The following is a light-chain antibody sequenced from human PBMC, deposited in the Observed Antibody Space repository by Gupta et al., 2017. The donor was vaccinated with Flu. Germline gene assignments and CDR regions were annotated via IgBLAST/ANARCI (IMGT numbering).Light chain of an antibody. Sequence: DILMTPSPSSLSASVGERVTLTCRASQSISSELNWYQQTPGKAPKLLIYAASSLHSGVPARFSGSGSGTEFTLTISSLQPEDFAAYYCQQNSKYPRNFGQGTKVEIK. J-gene: IGKJ2*02. CDR3: QQNSKYPRN. CDR2: AAS. CDR1: QSISSE. V-gene: IGKV1-39*01.